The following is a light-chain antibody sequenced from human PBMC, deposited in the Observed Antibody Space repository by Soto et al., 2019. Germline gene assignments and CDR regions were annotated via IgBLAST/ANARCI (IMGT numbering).Light chain of an antibody. V-gene: IGKV3-15*01. J-gene: IGKJ4*01. Sequence: IVITQSPSTLSVSPGERATLSCRASQSIGSNLAWYQQKPGQAPRLVIYASSIRATDFPARFSGSGSGTDFTLTVSSLQSEDFAVYYCQQYNNWLGTFGGGTKVDIK. CDR2: ASS. CDR1: QSIGSN. CDR3: QQYNNWLGT.